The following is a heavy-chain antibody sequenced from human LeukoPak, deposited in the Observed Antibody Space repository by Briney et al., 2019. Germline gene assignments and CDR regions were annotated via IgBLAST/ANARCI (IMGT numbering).Heavy chain of an antibody. CDR1: GGSYSGYY. Sequence: SETLSLTYAVYGGSYSGYYWSWIRQPPGKGLEWIGEINHSGSTNYNPSLKSRVTISVDTSKNQFSLKLSSVTAADTAVYYCARGRIQLQLRGYYYGMDVWGQGTTVTVSS. CDR3: ARGRIQLQLRGYYYGMDV. J-gene: IGHJ6*02. D-gene: IGHD5-18*01. CDR2: INHSGST. V-gene: IGHV4-34*01.